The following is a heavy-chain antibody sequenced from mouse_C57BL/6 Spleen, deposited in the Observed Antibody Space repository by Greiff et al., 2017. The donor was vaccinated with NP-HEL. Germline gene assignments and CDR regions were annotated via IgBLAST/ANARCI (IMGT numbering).Heavy chain of an antibody. D-gene: IGHD2-4*01. V-gene: IGHV5-9*01. CDR3: ARPYDYDDLFAY. CDR2: ISGGGGDT. CDR1: GFTFSSYS. J-gene: IGHJ3*01. Sequence: DVQLVESGGGLVKPGGSLKLSCAASGFTFSSYSMSWVRQTPEKRLEWVANISGGGGDTYYPDNVKGRFTITRDNAKNTLYLQMTSLRSEDTALYYCARPYDYDDLFAYWGQGTLVTVSA.